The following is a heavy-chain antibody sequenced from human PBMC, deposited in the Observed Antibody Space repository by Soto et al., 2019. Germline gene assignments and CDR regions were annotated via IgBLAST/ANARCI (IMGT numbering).Heavy chain of an antibody. D-gene: IGHD5-18*01. CDR3: ARGYGRNLDY. J-gene: IGHJ4*02. CDR1: GGSISSGGYS. CDR2: IYHSGST. Sequence: PSETLSLTCAVSGGSISSGGYSWSWIRQPPGKGLEWIGYIYHSGSTYYNPSLKSRVTISVDTSKNQFSLKLSSVTAADTAVYYCARGYGRNLDYWGQGTLVTVSS. V-gene: IGHV4-30-2*01.